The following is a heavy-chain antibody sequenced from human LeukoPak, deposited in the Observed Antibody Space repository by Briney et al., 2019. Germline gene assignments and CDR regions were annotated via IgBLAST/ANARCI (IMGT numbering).Heavy chain of an antibody. D-gene: IGHD3-22*01. Sequence: PSQTLSLTCSVSGGSVSGGSYHWTWIRQPAGKGLEWIGYIYYSGSTNYNRSLKSRVTISVDTSKNQFSLKLSSVTAADTAVYYCARDLEVITDYYYYYMDVWGKGTTVTVSS. V-gene: IGHV4-61*10. CDR1: GGSVSGGSYH. J-gene: IGHJ6*03. CDR3: ARDLEVITDYYYYYMDV. CDR2: IYYSGST.